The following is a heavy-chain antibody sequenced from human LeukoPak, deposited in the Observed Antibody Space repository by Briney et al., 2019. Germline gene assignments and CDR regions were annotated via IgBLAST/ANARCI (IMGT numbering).Heavy chain of an antibody. J-gene: IGHJ4*02. D-gene: IGHD3-22*01. CDR2: IYYRGNS. Sequence: SETLSLTCTVSGGSISSSTYYWGWIRQPPGKGLEWIGSIYYRGNSYYNPSLKSRVTISVDTSKNHFSLKLRSVTAADTAVYYCAKDHYDSSGYPFDYWGQGTLVTVSS. CDR1: GGSISSSTYY. CDR3: AKDHYDSSGYPFDY. V-gene: IGHV4-39*07.